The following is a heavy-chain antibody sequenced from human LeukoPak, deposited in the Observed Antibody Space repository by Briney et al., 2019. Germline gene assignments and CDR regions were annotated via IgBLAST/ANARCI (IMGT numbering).Heavy chain of an antibody. D-gene: IGHD3-10*01. V-gene: IGHV6-1*01. Sequence: SQTLSLTCAISGDSVSSNSAAWNWIRQSPSRGLEWLGRTYYRSKWYNDYAVSVKSRITINPDTSKNQFSLPLNSVTPEDTAVYYCARTAMYYYGSGSSIYYYYGMDVWGQGTTVTVSS. J-gene: IGHJ6*02. CDR3: ARTAMYYYGSGSSIYYYYGMDV. CDR1: GDSVSSNSAA. CDR2: TYYRSKWYN.